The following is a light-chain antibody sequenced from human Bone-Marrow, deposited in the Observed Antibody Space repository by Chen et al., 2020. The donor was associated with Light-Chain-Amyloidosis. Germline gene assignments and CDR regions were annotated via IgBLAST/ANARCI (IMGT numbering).Light chain of an antibody. Sequence: QSALTQPRSASGSPGPSVTISYTGTSGDVGGYDVVSWYQQYPVKAPKLIIYDVSKRPPGVPDRFSGSKSGNTASLTISGLQAADEAVYYCCSTAGRSTLVFGGGTTLTVL. J-gene: IGLJ2*01. CDR3: CSTAGRSTLV. V-gene: IGLV2-11*02. CDR2: DVS. CDR1: SGDVGGYDV.